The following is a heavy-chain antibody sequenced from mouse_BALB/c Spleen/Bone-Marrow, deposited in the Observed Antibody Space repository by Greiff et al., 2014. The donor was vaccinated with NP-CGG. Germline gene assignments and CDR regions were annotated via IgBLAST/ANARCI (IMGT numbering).Heavy chain of an antibody. Sequence: VQLKQSGPGLVKPGASVKMSCKASGYTFPDYYMKGGKQSHGKSLEWVGDINPNNGDTFYNQKFKGKATLTVDKSSSTAYMQLNSQTSEDSAVYYCARKSYYGSSYGYFDVWGAGTTVTVSS. D-gene: IGHD1-1*01. CDR2: INPNNGDT. J-gene: IGHJ1*01. CDR1: GYTFPDYY. V-gene: IGHV1-26*01. CDR3: ARKSYYGSSYGYFDV.